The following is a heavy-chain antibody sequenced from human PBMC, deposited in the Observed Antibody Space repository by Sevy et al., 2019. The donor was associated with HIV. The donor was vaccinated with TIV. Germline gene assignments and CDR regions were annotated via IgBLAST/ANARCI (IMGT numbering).Heavy chain of an antibody. Sequence: SETLSLTCTVSGGSISSGGYYWSWIRQHPGKGLEWIGYIYYSGSTYYNPSLKSRVTISVDTSKNQFSLKLSSVTPADTAVYYCARDSDSSGYSHPWGQGTLVTVSS. D-gene: IGHD3-22*01. CDR1: GGSISSGGYY. CDR2: IYYSGST. V-gene: IGHV4-31*03. J-gene: IGHJ5*02. CDR3: ARDSDSSGYSHP.